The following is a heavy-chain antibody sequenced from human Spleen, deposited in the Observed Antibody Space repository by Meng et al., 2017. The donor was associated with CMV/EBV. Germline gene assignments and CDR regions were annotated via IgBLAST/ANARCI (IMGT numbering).Heavy chain of an antibody. J-gene: IGHJ4*02. CDR2: ITASGLNT. CDR3: ARDLTAKPVAGTLDY. V-gene: IGHV3-23*01. Sequence: GESLKISCAASGFTFSNYAMSWVRQAPGKGLEWVSNITASGLNTFYGGSVKGRFTISRDNSKNTVYLQMTSLRAEDTAIYYCARDLTAKPVAGTLDYWGQGTLVTVSS. D-gene: IGHD6-19*01. CDR1: GFTFSNYA.